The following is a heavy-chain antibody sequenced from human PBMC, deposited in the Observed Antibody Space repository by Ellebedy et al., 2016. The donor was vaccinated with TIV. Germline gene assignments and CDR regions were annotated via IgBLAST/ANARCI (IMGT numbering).Heavy chain of an antibody. CDR2: INPNSGGT. CDR3: ATVQWLVGTSWFDP. D-gene: IGHD6-19*01. J-gene: IGHJ5*02. Sequence: ASVKVSCKASGYTFTGYYMHWVRQAPGQGLEWMGWINPNSGGTNYAQKFQGWVTMTRDTSISTAYMELSSLRSEDTAVYYCATVQWLVGTSWFDPWGQGTLVTVSS. CDR1: GYTFTGYY. V-gene: IGHV1-2*04.